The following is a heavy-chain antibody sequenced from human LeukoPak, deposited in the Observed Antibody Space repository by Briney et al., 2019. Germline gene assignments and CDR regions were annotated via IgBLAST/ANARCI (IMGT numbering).Heavy chain of an antibody. CDR1: GGTFSSYA. CDR2: IIPIFGTA. CDR3: ATVYCSGGSCYPEWGYYYYYYYMDV. V-gene: IGHV1-69*13. Sequence: ASVKVSCKASGGTFSSYAISWVRQAPGQGLEWMGGIIPIFGTANYAQKFQGRVTITADESTSTAYMELSSLRSEDTAVYYCATVYCSGGSCYPEWGYYYYYYYMDVWGKGTTVTISS. D-gene: IGHD2-15*01. J-gene: IGHJ6*03.